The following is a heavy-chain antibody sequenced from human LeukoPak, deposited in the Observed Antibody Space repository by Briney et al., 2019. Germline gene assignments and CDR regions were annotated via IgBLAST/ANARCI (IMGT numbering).Heavy chain of an antibody. V-gene: IGHV3-30-3*01. J-gene: IGHJ4*02. Sequence: GRSLRLSCAASGFTFSSYAMHWVRQAPGKGLEWVAVISYDGSNKYYADSVKGRFTISRDNSKNTLYLQMNSLRAEDTAVYYCARGDERWLQSSPPRYWGQGTLVTVSS. CDR3: ARGDERWLQSSPPRY. CDR1: GFTFSSYA. CDR2: ISYDGSNK. D-gene: IGHD4-4*01.